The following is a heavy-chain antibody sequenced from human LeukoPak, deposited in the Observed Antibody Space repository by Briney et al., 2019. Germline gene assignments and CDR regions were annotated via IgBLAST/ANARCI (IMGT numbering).Heavy chain of an antibody. CDR3: ARVKPLVGATYYYAMDV. V-gene: IGHV4-59*01. J-gene: IGHJ6*02. Sequence: SETLSLTCTVSGGSISSYYWSWIRQPPGKGLEWIGYIYYSGSTNYNPSLKSRVTISVDTSKNQFSLKLSSVTAADTAVYFCARVKPLVGATYYYAMDVWGQGTTVTASS. D-gene: IGHD1-26*01. CDR2: IYYSGST. CDR1: GGSISSYY.